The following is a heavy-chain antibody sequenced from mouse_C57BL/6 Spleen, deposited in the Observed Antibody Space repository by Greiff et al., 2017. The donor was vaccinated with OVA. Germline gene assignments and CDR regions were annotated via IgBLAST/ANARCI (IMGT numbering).Heavy chain of an antibody. Sequence: EVQGVESGPVLVKPGASVKMSCKASGYTFTDYYMNWVKQSHGKSLEWIGVINPYNGGTSYNQKFKGKATLTVDKSSSTAYMELNSLTSEDSAVYYCARGGNYGYAMDYWGQGTSVTVSS. CDR3: ARGGNYGYAMDY. CDR1: GYTFTDYY. CDR2: INPYNGGT. V-gene: IGHV1-19*01. D-gene: IGHD2-1*01. J-gene: IGHJ4*01.